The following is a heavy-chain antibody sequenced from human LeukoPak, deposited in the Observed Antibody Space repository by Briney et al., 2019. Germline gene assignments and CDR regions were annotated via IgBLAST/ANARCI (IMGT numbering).Heavy chain of an antibody. CDR1: GVTFSSYW. CDR3: ARTGGNFPNCYFDY. V-gene: IGHV3-7*01. D-gene: IGHD4-23*01. Sequence: GGSLRLSCAASGVTFSSYWMSWVRQAPGKGLEWVANIKQDGSEKYYVDSVKGRFTISRDNAKNSLYLQMNSLRAEDTAVYYCARTGGNFPNCYFDYWGQGTLVTVSS. J-gene: IGHJ4*02. CDR2: IKQDGSEK.